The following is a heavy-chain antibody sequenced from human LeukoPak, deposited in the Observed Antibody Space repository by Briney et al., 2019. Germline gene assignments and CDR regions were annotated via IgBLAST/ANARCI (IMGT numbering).Heavy chain of an antibody. CDR2: IYDSGNT. J-gene: IGHJ4*02. D-gene: IGHD6-13*01. V-gene: IGHV3-66*01. Sequence: GGSLRLSCAASGFTVSSNYMSWVRQAPGKGLEWVSVIYDSGNTNYADSVKGRFTISRDSSINTLYLQMNSLRAEDTAVYYCARGGYSTTWYEFDYWGQGTLVTVSS. CDR1: GFTVSSNY. CDR3: ARGGYSTTWYEFDY.